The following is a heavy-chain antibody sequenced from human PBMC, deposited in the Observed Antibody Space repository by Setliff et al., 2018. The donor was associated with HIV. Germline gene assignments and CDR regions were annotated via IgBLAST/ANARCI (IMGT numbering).Heavy chain of an antibody. CDR1: GDSLGSHY. CDR3: ARHNVITYGGLIYDYPYYGLGV. V-gene: IGHV4-59*11. CDR2: VDYSGTP. J-gene: IGHJ6*02. Sequence: PSETLSLTCSVSGDSLGSHYWSWVRQPPGKGLEWIGSVDYSGTPNYSTSLKSRVTISLDTSKNEISLKVTSVTAADTAVYYCARHNVITYGGLIYDYPYYGLGVWGRGTPVTVSS. D-gene: IGHD3-16*02.